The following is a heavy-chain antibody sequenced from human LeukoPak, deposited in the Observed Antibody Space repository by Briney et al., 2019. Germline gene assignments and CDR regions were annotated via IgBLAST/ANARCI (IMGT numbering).Heavy chain of an antibody. CDR2: ISSSSSYI. V-gene: IGHV3-21*01. J-gene: IGHJ3*02. D-gene: IGHD6-25*01. CDR3: ATEIESSGDAFDI. Sequence: GGSLRLSCAASGFTFSSYSMNWVRQAPGKGLEWVSSISSSSSYIYYADSVKGRFTISRDNAKNSLYLQMNSLRAEDTAVYYCATEIESSGDAFDIWGQGTMVTVSS. CDR1: GFTFSSYS.